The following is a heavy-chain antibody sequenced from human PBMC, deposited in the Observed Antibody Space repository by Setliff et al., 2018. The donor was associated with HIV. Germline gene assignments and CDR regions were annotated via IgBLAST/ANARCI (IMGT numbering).Heavy chain of an antibody. CDR3: ARAKYYYDSSGYYPFDY. Sequence: SETLSLTCAVYGGSFSGHYWSWIRQPPGKGLEWIGYIYYSGSTNYNPSLKSRVTISVDTSKNQFSLKLSSVTAADTAVYYCARAKYYYDSSGYYPFDYWGQGTLVTVSS. V-gene: IGHV4-59*11. D-gene: IGHD3-22*01. CDR1: GGSFSGHY. CDR2: IYYSGST. J-gene: IGHJ4*02.